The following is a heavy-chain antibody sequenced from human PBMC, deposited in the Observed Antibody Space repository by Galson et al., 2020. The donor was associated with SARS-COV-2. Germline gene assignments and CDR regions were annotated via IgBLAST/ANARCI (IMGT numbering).Heavy chain of an antibody. Sequence: GESLKISCKGSGYSFTSYWIGWVRQMPGKGLEWMGIIYPGDSDTRYSPSFQGQVTISDDKSISTAYLQWSSLKASDTAMYYCARQYRYEILTGYSDYYYGMDVWGQGTTVTVSS. CDR1: GYSFTSYW. CDR2: IYPGDSDT. J-gene: IGHJ6*02. CDR3: ARQYRYEILTGYSDYYYGMDV. V-gene: IGHV5-51*01. D-gene: IGHD3-9*01.